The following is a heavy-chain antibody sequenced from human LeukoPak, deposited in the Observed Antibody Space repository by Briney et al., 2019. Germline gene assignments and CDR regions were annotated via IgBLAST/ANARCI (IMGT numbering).Heavy chain of an antibody. Sequence: PSETLSLTCAVSGGSISSSNWWSWVRQPPGKGLEWIGEIYHSGSTNYNPSLKSRVTISVDKSKNQFSLNLSSVTAADTAVYYCARVGHIVAAGTYDWWGQGTLVTVSS. CDR2: IYHSGST. CDR3: ARVGHIVAAGTYDW. J-gene: IGHJ4*02. CDR1: GGSISSSNW. V-gene: IGHV4-4*02. D-gene: IGHD6-13*01.